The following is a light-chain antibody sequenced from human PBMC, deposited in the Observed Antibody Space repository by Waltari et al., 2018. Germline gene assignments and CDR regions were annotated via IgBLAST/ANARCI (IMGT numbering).Light chain of an antibody. CDR1: SSHVGGSTY. Sequence: QSALTQPASVSWSPGQAITISCPGTSSHVGGSTYVSWYQQHPGKAPKLMIDDVSKRPSGVSNRFSGSKSGNTASLTISGLQAEDEADYYCSSYTSSSSRVFGGGTKLTVL. CDR3: SSYTSSSSRV. CDR2: DVS. J-gene: IGLJ3*02. V-gene: IGLV2-14*01.